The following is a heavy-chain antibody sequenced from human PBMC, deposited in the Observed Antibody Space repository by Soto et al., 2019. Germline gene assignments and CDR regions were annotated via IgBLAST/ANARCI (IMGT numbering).Heavy chain of an antibody. V-gene: IGHV5-10-1*01. D-gene: IGHD3-3*01. CDR1: GYSFTIYC. J-gene: IGHJ6*02. CDR2: IDPSDSYT. Sequence: PGESLKISCKGSGYSFTIYCVSWVRQMPGKGLEWMGRIDPSDSYTNYSPSFQGHVTISADKSISTAYLQWSSLKASDTAMYYCARVLYDFWSGYPYYYGMDVWGQGTTVTVSS. CDR3: ARVLYDFWSGYPYYYGMDV.